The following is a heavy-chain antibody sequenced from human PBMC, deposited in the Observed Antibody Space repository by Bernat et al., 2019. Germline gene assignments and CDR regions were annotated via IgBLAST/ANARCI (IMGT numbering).Heavy chain of an antibody. J-gene: IGHJ6*03. V-gene: IGHV1-18*01. CDR3: ARVKYYDFWSAPYYYYYMDV. CDR2: ISAYNGNT. Sequence: QVQLVQSGAEVKKPGASVKVSCKASGYTFTSYGISWVRQAPGQGLEWMGWISAYNGNTNYAQKLQGRVTMTTDTSTSTAYMELRSLRSDDTAVYYCARVKYYDFWSAPYYYYYMDVWGKGTTVTVSS. CDR1: GYTFTSYG. D-gene: IGHD3-3*01.